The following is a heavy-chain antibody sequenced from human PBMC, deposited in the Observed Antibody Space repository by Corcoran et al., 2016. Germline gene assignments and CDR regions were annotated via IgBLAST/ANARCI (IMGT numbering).Heavy chain of an antibody. CDR3: AKDLDYGDYGRVFDY. CDR2: ISYDGSNK. J-gene: IGHJ4*02. D-gene: IGHD4-17*01. Sequence: QVQLVESGGGVVQPGRSLRLSCAASGFTFSSYGMHWVRQAPGKGLEWVAVISYDGSNKYYADSVKGRFTISRDNSKNTLYLQMKSLRAEDTAVYYCAKDLDYGDYGRVFDYWGQGTLVTVSS. V-gene: IGHV3-30*18. CDR1: GFTFSSYG.